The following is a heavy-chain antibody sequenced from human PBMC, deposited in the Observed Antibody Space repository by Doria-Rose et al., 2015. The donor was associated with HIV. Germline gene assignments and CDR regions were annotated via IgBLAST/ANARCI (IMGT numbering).Heavy chain of an antibody. CDR2: ISSTSAYI. V-gene: IGHV3-21*01. D-gene: IGHD3-10*01. Sequence: VQLVESGGGLVRPVGSLRLSCATSGFTFSSHRINWVRQAPGKGLEWVSSISSTSAYINYADSVRCRFTISRDNARNSLYLQMDSLRAEDTAIYYCATGVTLDYWGQGTLVTVSS. J-gene: IGHJ4*02. CDR3: ATGVTLDY. CDR1: GFTFSSHR.